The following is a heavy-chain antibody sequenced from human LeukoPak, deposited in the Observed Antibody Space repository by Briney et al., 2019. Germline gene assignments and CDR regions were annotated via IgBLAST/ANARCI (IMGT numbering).Heavy chain of an antibody. V-gene: IGHV3-30*03. J-gene: IGHJ4*02. CDR2: ISYDGSNK. D-gene: IGHD1-26*01. CDR1: GFTFSSYG. Sequence: GGSLRLSCAASGFTFSSYGMHWVRQAPGKGLEWVAVISYDGSNKYYADSVKGRFTISRDNSKNTLYLQMNSLRAEDTAVYYCARDPELTGFDYWGQGTLVTVSS. CDR3: ARDPELTGFDY.